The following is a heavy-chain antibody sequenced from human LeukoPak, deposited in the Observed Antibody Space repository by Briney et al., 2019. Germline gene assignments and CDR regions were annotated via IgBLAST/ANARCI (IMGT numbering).Heavy chain of an antibody. CDR2: ISSSSSTI. CDR1: GFTFSSYS. V-gene: IGHV3-48*01. J-gene: IGHJ4*02. Sequence: GGSLRLSSAASGFTFSSYSMNWVRPAPGKGLEWDSYISSSSSTIYYADSVKGRFTISRDNAKNSLYLQMNSLRAEDTAVYYCAREGDYSNYLGYWGRGTLVTVSS. D-gene: IGHD4-11*01. CDR3: AREGDYSNYLGY.